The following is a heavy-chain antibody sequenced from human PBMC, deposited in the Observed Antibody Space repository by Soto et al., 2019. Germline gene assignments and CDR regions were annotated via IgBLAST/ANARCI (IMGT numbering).Heavy chain of an antibody. D-gene: IGHD3-10*01. Sequence: QVQLQESGPGLVKPSETLSLTCTVSGGSISSYYWSWIRQPPGKGLEWIGYIYYSGSTNYTPSLKSRVTISVDTSKNKFSLKLSSVTAADTAVYYCARLGNWFDPWGQGTLVTVSS. J-gene: IGHJ5*02. CDR2: IYYSGST. V-gene: IGHV4-59*08. CDR3: ARLGNWFDP. CDR1: GGSISSYY.